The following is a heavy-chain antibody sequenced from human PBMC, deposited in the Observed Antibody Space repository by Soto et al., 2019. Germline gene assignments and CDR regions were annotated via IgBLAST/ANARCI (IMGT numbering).Heavy chain of an antibody. V-gene: IGHV4-31*03. D-gene: IGHD6-13*01. Sequence: QVQLQESGPGLVKPSQTLSLTCTVSGGSISSGGYYWSWIRQHPVKGLEWIGYIYYSGSTYYNPSIKRRVTISVDTAKNQFSLKLSSVTASDTAVYYCARNSPSWPRIDYWGKGTLVTLSS. J-gene: IGHJ4*02. CDR2: IYYSGST. CDR3: ARNSPSWPRIDY. CDR1: GGSISSGGYY.